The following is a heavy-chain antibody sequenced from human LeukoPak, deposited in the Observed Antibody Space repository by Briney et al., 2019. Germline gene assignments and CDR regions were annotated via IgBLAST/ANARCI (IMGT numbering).Heavy chain of an antibody. Sequence: SETLSLTCAVYGGSFSGYYWSWIRQPPGKGLEWIGSIYYSGSTYYNPSLKSRLTISVDTSNNQFSLKLSSVTAADTAVYYCARHVGYGSGPRDYHYYMDVWGKGTTVTMSS. D-gene: IGHD3-10*01. CDR3: ARHVGYGSGPRDYHYYMDV. J-gene: IGHJ6*03. CDR2: IYYSGST. CDR1: GGSFSGYY. V-gene: IGHV4-34*01.